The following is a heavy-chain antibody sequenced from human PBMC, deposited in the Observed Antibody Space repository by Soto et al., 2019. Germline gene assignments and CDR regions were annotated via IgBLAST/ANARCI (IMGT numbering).Heavy chain of an antibody. D-gene: IGHD4-17*01. CDR3: ARGGTTVTLSYYFDY. CDR2: ISSNGGST. CDR1: GFTFSSYA. Sequence: GGSLRLSCAASGFTFSSYAMHWVRQAPGKGLEYVSAISSNGGSTYYANSVKGRFTISRDNSKNTLYLQMGSLRAEDMAVYYCARGGTTVTLSYYFDYWGQGTLVTVSS. J-gene: IGHJ4*02. V-gene: IGHV3-64*01.